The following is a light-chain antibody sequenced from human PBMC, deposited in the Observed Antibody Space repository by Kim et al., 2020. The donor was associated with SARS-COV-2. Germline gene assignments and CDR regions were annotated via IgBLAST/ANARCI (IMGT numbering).Light chain of an antibody. J-gene: IGKJ1*01. CDR3: QKYNNWPPWT. CDR1: QSVSSN. V-gene: IGKV3-15*01. CDR2: GAS. Sequence: EIVMTQSPATLSVSPGERATLSCRASQSVSSNLAWYQQKPGQAPRLLIYGASTRATGIPARFSGSVSGKEFTLTISSLQSEDFAVYYCQKYNNWPPWTFGQGTNVDIK.